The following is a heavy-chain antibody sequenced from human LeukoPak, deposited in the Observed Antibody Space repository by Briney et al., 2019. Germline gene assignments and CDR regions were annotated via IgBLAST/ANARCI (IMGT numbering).Heavy chain of an antibody. CDR3: ARDKWLTTTHYFDY. CDR2: IKQDGSEK. V-gene: IGHV3-7*01. J-gene: IGHJ4*02. CDR1: GFTFSSYW. D-gene: IGHD4-11*01. Sequence: GGSLRLSCAASGFTFSSYWMSWVRQAPGKGLEWVANIKQDGSEKYYVDSVKGRFTISRDNAKNSLYLQMNSLRAEDTAVYYCARDKWLTTTHYFDYWGQGTLATVSS.